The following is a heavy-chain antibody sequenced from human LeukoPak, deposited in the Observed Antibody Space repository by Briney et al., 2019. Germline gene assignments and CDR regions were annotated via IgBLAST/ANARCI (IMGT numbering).Heavy chain of an antibody. V-gene: IGHV1-2*02. CDR3: ARMLNGAYDV. J-gene: IGHJ4*02. D-gene: IGHD5-12*01. Sequence: ASVKVSCKASGYTFTGPYMHWVRQAPGQGLEWMGWIDPNGGGTNYAQNFQGRVTMTRDTSFNTAYMEVSRLRSDDTAIYYCARMLNGAYDVWGQGTLVTVSS. CDR2: IDPNGGGT. CDR1: GYTFTGPY.